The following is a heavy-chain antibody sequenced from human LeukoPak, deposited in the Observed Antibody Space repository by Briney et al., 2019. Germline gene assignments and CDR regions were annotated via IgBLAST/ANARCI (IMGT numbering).Heavy chain of an antibody. CDR2: ISWNSGSI. Sequence: GRSLRLSCAASGFTFDDYAMPWVRQAPGKGLEWVSGISWNSGSIGYADSVKGRFTISRDNAKNTLYLQMNSLRAEDTAVYYCAREYSSGWYYFDYWGQGTLVTVSS. V-gene: IGHV3-9*01. CDR1: GFTFDDYA. D-gene: IGHD6-19*01. J-gene: IGHJ4*02. CDR3: AREYSSGWYYFDY.